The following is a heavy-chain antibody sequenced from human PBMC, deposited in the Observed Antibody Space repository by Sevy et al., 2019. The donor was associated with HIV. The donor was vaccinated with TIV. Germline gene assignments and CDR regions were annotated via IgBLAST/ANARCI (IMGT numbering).Heavy chain of an antibody. CDR3: AKAWGWQQLVGIDPFDV. J-gene: IGHJ3*01. V-gene: IGHV3-23*01. D-gene: IGHD6-13*01. CDR2: ISASGEST. Sequence: GGSLRLSCSASGFSFKSHAVNWVRQATGKGQEWVAGISASGESTKYADSVKGRLIISRDNSWNMSYLDMKNLRVEDTATYYCAKAWGWQQLVGIDPFDVWGHGTLVTVSS. CDR1: GFSFKSHA.